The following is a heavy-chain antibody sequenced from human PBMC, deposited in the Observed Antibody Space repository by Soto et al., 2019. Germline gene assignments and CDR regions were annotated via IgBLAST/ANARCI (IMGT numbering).Heavy chain of an antibody. CDR1: GFTFSNAW. V-gene: IGHV3-15*07. Sequence: EVQLVESGGGLVKPGGSLRLSCAASGFTFSNAWMNWVRQAPGKGLEWVGRIKSKTDGGTTDYAAPVKGRCTISRDDSNNTLYLEMNSLKTEDTAVYYCTTDVVLAGAGRIHDAFDIWGQGTMVTVSS. CDR3: TTDVVLAGAGRIHDAFDI. D-gene: IGHD6-19*01. CDR2: IKSKTDGGTT. J-gene: IGHJ3*02.